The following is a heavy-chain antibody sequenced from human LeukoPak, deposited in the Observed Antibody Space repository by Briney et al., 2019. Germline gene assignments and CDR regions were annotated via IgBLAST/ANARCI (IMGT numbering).Heavy chain of an antibody. D-gene: IGHD7-27*01. Sequence: GGALRLSCAASGFTFSSYWMSWVRQAPGKGLEWVANINQDGSEKYYVDSVKGRFTISRDNPKKSLYLQMNSLRDEDTAVYYCARAYWGSVDYWGQGTLVTVSS. CDR1: GFTFSSYW. CDR3: ARAYWGSVDY. V-gene: IGHV3-7*03. J-gene: IGHJ4*02. CDR2: INQDGSEK.